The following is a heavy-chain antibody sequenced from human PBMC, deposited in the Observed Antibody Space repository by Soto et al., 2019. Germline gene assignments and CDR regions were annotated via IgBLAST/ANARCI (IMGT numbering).Heavy chain of an antibody. V-gene: IGHV4-39*01. CDR3: AAHDSGGYYAEY. Sequence: QLQLQESGPGLVKPSETLSLTCTVSGDSVTISDYYWGWIRQPPGKGLEWIGSIHYSGSTYYNPSSKRRFTISGDTSKKQFSLKLTSVTAADAAVYFCAAHDSGGYYAEYWGQGTLVTVSA. D-gene: IGHD3-22*01. CDR2: IHYSGST. J-gene: IGHJ4*02. CDR1: GDSVTISDYY.